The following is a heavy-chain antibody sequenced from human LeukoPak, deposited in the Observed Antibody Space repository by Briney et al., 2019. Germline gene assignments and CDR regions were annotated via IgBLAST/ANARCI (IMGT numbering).Heavy chain of an antibody. V-gene: IGHV4-30-4*01. Sequence: SETLSLTCTVSGASIRSGDYYWSWIRQPPGKGLEWIGYIYDSGSTYYDPSLKSRITISVDTSENRFSLKLSSVTATDTAVYYCARDCSGGSCYGAFDIWGQGTMVTVSS. CDR3: ARDCSGGSCYGAFDI. CDR2: IYDSGST. D-gene: IGHD2-15*01. J-gene: IGHJ3*02. CDR1: GASIRSGDYY.